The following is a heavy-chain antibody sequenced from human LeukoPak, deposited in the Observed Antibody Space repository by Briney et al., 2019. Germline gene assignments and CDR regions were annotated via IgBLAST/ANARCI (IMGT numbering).Heavy chain of an antibody. J-gene: IGHJ5*02. V-gene: IGHV3-21*01. D-gene: IGHD2-21*01. CDR2: ISGRSSYI. CDR3: ARDDSNQALHP. Sequence: GGSLRLSCAASAFTFSSYSMNWVRQAPGKGLEWVSSISGRSSYIYYADSVKGRFTISRDNAKNSLYLQMNSLRAEDTAVYYCARDDSNQALHPWGQGTLVTVSS. CDR1: AFTFSSYS.